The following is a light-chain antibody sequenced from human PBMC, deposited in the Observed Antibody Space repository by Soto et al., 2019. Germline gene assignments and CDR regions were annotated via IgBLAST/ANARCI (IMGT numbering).Light chain of an antibody. CDR3: SSYTSSSTHYV. CDR2: EVS. V-gene: IGLV2-14*01. Sequence: QSVLTQPASVSGSPGQSITISCTGTSSDVGGYNHVSWYQQHPGKAPKLMIYEVSNRPSGVSNRFSGSKSGNTASLTISGLQAEDEADYYCSSYTSSSTHYVFGTGTKVTVL. CDR1: SSDVGGYNH. J-gene: IGLJ1*01.